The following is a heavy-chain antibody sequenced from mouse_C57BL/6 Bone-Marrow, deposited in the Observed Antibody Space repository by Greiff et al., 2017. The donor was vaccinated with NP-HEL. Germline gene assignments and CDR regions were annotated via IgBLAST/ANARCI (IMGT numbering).Heavy chain of an antibody. V-gene: IGHV1-55*01. CDR2: IYPGSGST. Sequence: QVQLQQSGAELVKPGASVKMSCKASGYTFTSYWITWVKQRPGQGLEGIGDIYPGSGSTNYNEKFKSKATLTVDTSSSTAYMQLSSLTSEDSAVYYCARPGTDFDYWGQGTTLTVSS. CDR3: ARPGTDFDY. CDR1: GYTFTSYW. J-gene: IGHJ2*01. D-gene: IGHD4-1*01.